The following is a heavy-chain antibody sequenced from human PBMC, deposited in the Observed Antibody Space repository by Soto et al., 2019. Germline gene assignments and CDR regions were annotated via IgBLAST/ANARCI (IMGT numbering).Heavy chain of an antibody. CDR2: ISSSSSTI. CDR1: GFKFSSYS. Sequence: PGGSLRRSCAASGFKFSSYSMNWVRQAPGKGLEWVSYISSSSSTIYYADSVKGRFTISRDNAKNSLYLQMNSLRAEDTAVYYCARGNSWKYYYYGMDVWGQGTTVTVSS. V-gene: IGHV3-48*01. J-gene: IGHJ6*02. D-gene: IGHD1-1*01. CDR3: ARGNSWKYYYYGMDV.